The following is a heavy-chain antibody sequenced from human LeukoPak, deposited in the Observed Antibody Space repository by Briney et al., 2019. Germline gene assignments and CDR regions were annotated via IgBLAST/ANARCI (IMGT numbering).Heavy chain of an antibody. Sequence: ASVKVSCKASGYTFTSYAMNWVRQAPGQGLEWMGWINTNTGNPTYAQGFTGRFVFSLDTSVSTAYLQISSLKAEDTAVYYCARETYYYGSGSYPYYYYYMDVWGKGTTVTVSS. D-gene: IGHD3-10*01. J-gene: IGHJ6*03. V-gene: IGHV7-4-1*02. CDR3: ARETYYYGSGSYPYYYYYMDV. CDR2: INTNTGNP. CDR1: GYTFTSYA.